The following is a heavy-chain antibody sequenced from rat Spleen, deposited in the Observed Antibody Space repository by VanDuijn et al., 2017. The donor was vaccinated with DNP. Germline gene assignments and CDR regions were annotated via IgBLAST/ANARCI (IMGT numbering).Heavy chain of an antibody. J-gene: IGHJ1*01. V-gene: IGHV5-25*01. CDR1: GFTFSNYY. D-gene: IGHD4-3*01. CDR2: ISTSGSRT. CDR3: ARSGRYYWYFDF. Sequence: EVLVVESGGGLVQPGRSLKLSCAASGFTFSNYYMAWVRQAPKKGLEWVAAISTSGSRTYYADSVKGRFTISRDNAKNTLYLQMNSLRSEDTATYYCARSGRYYWYFDFWGPGTMVTVSS.